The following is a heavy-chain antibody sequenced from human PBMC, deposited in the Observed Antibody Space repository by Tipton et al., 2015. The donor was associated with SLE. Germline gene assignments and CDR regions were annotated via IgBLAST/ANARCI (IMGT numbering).Heavy chain of an antibody. CDR1: GYSISSGYY. CDR3: ASAIAAAGPMGYFDL. CDR2: IYYSGST. V-gene: IGHV4-61*01. J-gene: IGHJ2*01. D-gene: IGHD6-13*01. Sequence: TLSLTCAVSGYSISSGYYWGWIRQPPGKGLEWIGYIYYSGSTNYNPSLKSPATIYVDTSKNQFSLKLSSVTAADTAVYYCASAIAAAGPMGYFDLWGRGTLVTVSS.